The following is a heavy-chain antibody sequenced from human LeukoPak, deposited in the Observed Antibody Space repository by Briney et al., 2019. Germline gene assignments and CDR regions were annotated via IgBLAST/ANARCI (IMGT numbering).Heavy chain of an antibody. CDR3: ATDYSAYDPPDS. Sequence: GGSLRLSCAASGFTFSSYAMHWVRQAPGKGLEWVAVISYDGSNKYYADSVKGRFTISRDNSKNTLYLQMNSLRAEDTAVYYCATDYSAYDPPDSWGQGTLVTVSS. J-gene: IGHJ4*02. CDR2: ISYDGSNK. CDR1: GFTFSSYA. V-gene: IGHV3-30*04. D-gene: IGHD5-12*01.